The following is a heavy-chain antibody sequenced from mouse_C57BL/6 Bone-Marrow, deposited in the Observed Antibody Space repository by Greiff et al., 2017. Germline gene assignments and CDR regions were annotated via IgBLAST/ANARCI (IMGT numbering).Heavy chain of an antibody. D-gene: IGHD1-1*01. CDR3: ARERYYGTWAMDY. CDR1: GYSITSGYY. Sequence: EVKLQESGPGLVKPSQSLSLTCSVTGYSITSGYYWNWIRQFPGNKLEWMGYISYDGSNNYNPSLKNRISITRDTSKNQFFLKLNSVTTEDTATYYGARERYYGTWAMDYWGQGTSVTVSS. V-gene: IGHV3-6*01. J-gene: IGHJ4*01. CDR2: ISYDGSN.